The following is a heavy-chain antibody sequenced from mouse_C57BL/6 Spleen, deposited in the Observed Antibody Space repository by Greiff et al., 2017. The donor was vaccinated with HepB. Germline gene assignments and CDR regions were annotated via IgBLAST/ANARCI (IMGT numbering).Heavy chain of an antibody. D-gene: IGHD1-1*01. Sequence: QVQLQQSGAELVKPGASVKISCKASGYAFSSYWMNWVQQRPGKGLEWIGQIYPGDGDTNYNGKFKGKATLTADKSSSTAYMQLSSLTSEDSAVYFCAREGVTTGAMDYWGQGTPVTVSS. CDR2: IYPGDGDT. CDR3: AREGVTTGAMDY. V-gene: IGHV1-80*01. CDR1: GYAFSSYW. J-gene: IGHJ4*01.